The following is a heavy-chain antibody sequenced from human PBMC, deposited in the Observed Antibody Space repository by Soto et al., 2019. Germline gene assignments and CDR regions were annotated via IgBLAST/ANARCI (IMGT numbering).Heavy chain of an antibody. CDR3: ARVRKRSIVAFH. D-gene: IGHD2-21*01. CDR2: IYYSGST. J-gene: IGHJ4*02. V-gene: IGHV4-30-4*01. Sequence: PSETLSLTCTVSGGSISSGDYYWSWIRQPPGKGLEWIGYIYYSGSTYYNPSLKSRVTISVDTSKNQFSLKLSSVTAADTAVYYCARVRKRSIVAFHWGQGTLVTVSS. CDR1: GGSISSGDYY.